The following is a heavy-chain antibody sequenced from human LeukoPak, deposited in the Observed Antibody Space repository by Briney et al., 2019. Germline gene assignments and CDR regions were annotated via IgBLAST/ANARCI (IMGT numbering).Heavy chain of an antibody. J-gene: IGHJ6*03. CDR2: IYYSGST. D-gene: IGHD6-13*01. Sequence: HSETLSLTCTVSGGSISSYYWSWIRQPPGKGLEWIGYIYYSGSTNYNPSLKSRVTISVDTSKNQFSLKLSSVTAADTAVYYCARGTQLGYYYYMDVWGKGTTVTVSS. CDR3: ARGTQLGYYYYMDV. CDR1: GGSISSYY. V-gene: IGHV4-59*01.